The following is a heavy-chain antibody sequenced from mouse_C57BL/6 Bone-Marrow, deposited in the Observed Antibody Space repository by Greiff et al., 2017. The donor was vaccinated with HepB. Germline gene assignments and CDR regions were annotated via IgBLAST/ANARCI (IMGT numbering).Heavy chain of an antibody. V-gene: IGHV10-3*01. CDR3: VREYGNYVADY. D-gene: IGHD2-1*01. CDR1: GFTFNTYA. CDR2: IRSKSSNSAT. J-gene: IGHJ2*01. Sequence: EVMLVESGGGLVQPKGSLKLSCAASGFTFNTYAMHWVRQAPGKGLEWVARIRSKSSNSATYYADSVKDRFTISRDDSQSMLYLQMNNLKTEDTAMYYCVREYGNYVADYWGQGTTLTVSS.